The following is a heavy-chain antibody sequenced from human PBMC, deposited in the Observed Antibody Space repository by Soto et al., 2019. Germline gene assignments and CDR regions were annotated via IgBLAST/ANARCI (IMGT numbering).Heavy chain of an antibody. CDR3: AKGGRDTIFGVVIIRYYFDY. D-gene: IGHD3-3*01. V-gene: IGHV3-23*01. CDR1: GFTFSSYV. Sequence: GGSLRLSCAVSGFTFSSYVMSWVRQAPGKGLEWVSAISGSGGSTYYADSVKGRFTISRDNSKNTLYLQMNSLRADDTAVYYCAKGGRDTIFGVVIIRYYFDYWGQGTLVTVSS. J-gene: IGHJ4*02. CDR2: ISGSGGST.